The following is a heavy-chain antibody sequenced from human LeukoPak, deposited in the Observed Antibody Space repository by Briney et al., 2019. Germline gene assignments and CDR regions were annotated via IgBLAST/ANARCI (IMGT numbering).Heavy chain of an antibody. D-gene: IGHD1-26*01. CDR1: GGTFSSYA. Sequence: SVKVSCKASGGTFSSYAISWVRQAPGQGLEWMGGIIPIFGTANYAQKFQGRVTITADKSTSTAYMELSSLRSEDTAVYYCARSLVGATEWFDPWGQGTLVTVSS. V-gene: IGHV1-69*06. J-gene: IGHJ5*02. CDR3: ARSLVGATEWFDP. CDR2: IIPIFGTA.